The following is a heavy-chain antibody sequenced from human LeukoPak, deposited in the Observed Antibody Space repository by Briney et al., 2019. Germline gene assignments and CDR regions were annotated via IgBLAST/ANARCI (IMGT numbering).Heavy chain of an antibody. CDR3: ATSAHIEVGTAPPPDY. Sequence: GSLRLSCAVSGFTFGSYAMSWVRQAPGKGLEWVSAIDSSGSYTWYDDSVKGRFTISRDNSKNTLYLQMSGLRAEDTAVYYCATSAHIEVGTAPPPDYWGQGTLVTVTS. CDR1: GFTFGSYA. D-gene: IGHD2-21*02. J-gene: IGHJ4*02. V-gene: IGHV3-23*05. CDR2: IDSSGSYT.